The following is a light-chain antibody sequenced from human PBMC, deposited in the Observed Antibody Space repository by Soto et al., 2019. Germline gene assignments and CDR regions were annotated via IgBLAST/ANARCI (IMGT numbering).Light chain of an antibody. CDR3: RQRDRLLGT. Sequence: TKSRSALSPFGGDRITLSCRASQNVNTWFAWYQDKPGQGPKRLIYRTSNSAAGIPARFSGSGSGTDLTHAISNVVPDDLLVYYMRQRDRLLGTFGQGTKVDIK. V-gene: IGKV3-11*01. CDR2: RTS. CDR1: QNVNTW. J-gene: IGKJ1*01.